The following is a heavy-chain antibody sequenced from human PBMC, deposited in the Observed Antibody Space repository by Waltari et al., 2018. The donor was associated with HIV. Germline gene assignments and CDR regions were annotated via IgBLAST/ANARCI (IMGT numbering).Heavy chain of an antibody. Sequence: QVRLEQWGAGLLKPSETLSLTCAVYGTSFTGYYWTWLRQSPGGGLQWIGEVDHRGSTHYSPSLQSRVAMSVDTFKHQFSLELASVTAADTAVYYCANLISMTATDVFDVWGQGTLVSVSS. D-gene: IGHD2-21*02. V-gene: IGHV4-34*01. CDR3: ANLISMTATDVFDV. CDR2: VDHRGST. J-gene: IGHJ3*01. CDR1: GTSFTGYY.